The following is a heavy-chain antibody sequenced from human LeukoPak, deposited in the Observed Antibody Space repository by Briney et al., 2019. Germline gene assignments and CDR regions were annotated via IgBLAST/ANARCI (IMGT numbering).Heavy chain of an antibody. CDR3: ASDLTMMSSDY. V-gene: IGHV1-46*02. J-gene: IGHJ4*02. D-gene: IGHD3-22*01. CDR1: GDTLNTYP. CDR2: INPSGGST. Sequence: ASVKVSCKPSGDTLNTYPITWVRQAPGQGLEWLGIINPSGGSTSYAQKFQGRVTMTRDMSTSTVYMELSSLRSEDTAVYYCASDLTMMSSDYWGQGTLVTVSS.